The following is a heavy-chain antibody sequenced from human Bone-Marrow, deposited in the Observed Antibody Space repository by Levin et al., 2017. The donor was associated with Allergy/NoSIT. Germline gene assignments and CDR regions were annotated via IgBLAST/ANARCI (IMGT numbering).Heavy chain of an antibody. V-gene: IGHV1-69*06. CDR3: ATGTIVGASGAFDV. CDR2: IIPIYHPT. CDR1: GGTFSSSP. Sequence: SVKVSCTASGGTFSSSPLNWLRQAPGQGPEWMGGIIPIYHPTSVAQNFEDRVTFTADTLTNTAFMELRSLRSDDTALYFCATGTIVGASGAFDVWGQGTMVTVSS. J-gene: IGHJ3*01. D-gene: IGHD1-26*01.